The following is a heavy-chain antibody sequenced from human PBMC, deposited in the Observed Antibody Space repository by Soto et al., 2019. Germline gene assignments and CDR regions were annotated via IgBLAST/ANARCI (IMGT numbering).Heavy chain of an antibody. CDR3: ARAWIVLVPAAPFDWFDP. D-gene: IGHD2-2*01. J-gene: IGHJ5*02. CDR2: IYDSGST. V-gene: IGHV4-61*01. CDR1: GGSVSSVSYY. Sequence: SQTLSLTCTVSGGSVSSVSYYWSWIRQPPGKGLEWIGYIYDSGSTNYNPSLKSRVTISVDTSKTQFSLKLSSVTAADTAVYYCARAWIVLVPAAPFDWFDPWGQGTLVTVSS.